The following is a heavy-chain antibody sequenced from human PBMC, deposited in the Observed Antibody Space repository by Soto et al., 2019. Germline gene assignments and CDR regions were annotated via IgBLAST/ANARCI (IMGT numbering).Heavy chain of an antibody. CDR1: GFTFSSYN. CDR3: ATTSLIPATGGVFDY. CDR2: ISSTTITK. V-gene: IGHV3-48*02. Sequence: PGGSLRLSCAASGFTFSSYNMNWVRQAPGKGLEWVSYISSTTITKYYADSVKGRFTISRDNAKNSLYLHMDSLTHEATATYYCATTSLIPATGGVFDYWGRGTLVTVSS. J-gene: IGHJ4*02. D-gene: IGHD2-8*02.